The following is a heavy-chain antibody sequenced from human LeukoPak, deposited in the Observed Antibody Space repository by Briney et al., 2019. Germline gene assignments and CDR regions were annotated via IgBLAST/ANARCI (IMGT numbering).Heavy chain of an antibody. J-gene: IGHJ3*02. D-gene: IGHD1-26*01. Sequence: PGGSLRLSCAASGFTFSTYAISWVRQAPGKGLEWVSCISSTSNYIFYADSVRGRFTFSRDNAKNSLYLQMDSLRAEDTAVYYCARGGIITSYAFEIWGQGAMVTVSS. V-gene: IGHV3-21*01. CDR3: ARGGIITSYAFEI. CDR1: GFTFSTYA. CDR2: ISSTSNYI.